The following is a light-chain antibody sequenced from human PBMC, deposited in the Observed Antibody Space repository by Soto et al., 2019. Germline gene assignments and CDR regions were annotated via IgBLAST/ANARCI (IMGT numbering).Light chain of an antibody. CDR2: GAS. V-gene: IGKV3-20*01. J-gene: IGKJ1*01. Sequence: EIVLTQSPGTLSLSPGERATLSCRASQSVSSTYLGWYHQKPGQAPRLLIYGASSRATGIPDRFSGSGSGTEFTLTIARLEPEDFAVYYCQLYGSSPPRTFGQGTKVEI. CDR1: QSVSSTY. CDR3: QLYGSSPPRT.